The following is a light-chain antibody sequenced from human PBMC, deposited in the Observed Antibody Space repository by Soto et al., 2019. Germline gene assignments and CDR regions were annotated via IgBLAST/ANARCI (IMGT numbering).Light chain of an antibody. CDR3: QQCRNWPLT. Sequence: EIVMTQSPATLSAYPGEGATLSCKAGQNVYNNLAWYQQRPGQPPRLLIYDASTRATGISARFTGSGYGTEFTLTISSLQSEDFAVYFRQQCRNWPLTFGGGTKV. CDR1: QNVYNN. J-gene: IGKJ4*01. CDR2: DAS. V-gene: IGKV3-15*01.